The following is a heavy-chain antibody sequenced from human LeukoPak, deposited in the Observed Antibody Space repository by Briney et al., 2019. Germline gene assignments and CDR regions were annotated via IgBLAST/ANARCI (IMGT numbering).Heavy chain of an antibody. V-gene: IGHV3-23*01. Sequence: QPGGSLRLSCAASGFTFSSYAMSWVRQAPGKGLEWVSAISGSGGSTYYADSVKGRFTISRDNAKNSLYLQMNSLRAEDTALYYCAKDSSGFLGYFQHWGQGTLVTVSS. D-gene: IGHD6-19*01. J-gene: IGHJ1*01. CDR3: AKDSSGFLGYFQH. CDR1: GFTFSSYA. CDR2: ISGSGGST.